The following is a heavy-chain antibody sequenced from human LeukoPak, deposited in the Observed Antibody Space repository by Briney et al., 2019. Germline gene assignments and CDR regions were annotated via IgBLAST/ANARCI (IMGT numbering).Heavy chain of an antibody. CDR3: ARDQEGFDY. V-gene: IGHV1-46*01. CDR2: IYPRDGST. J-gene: IGHJ4*02. CDR1: GYSFTGYY. Sequence: ASVKVSCKTSGYSFTGYYIHWVRQAPGQGLEWMGMIYPRDGSTSYAQKFQGRVTVTRDTSTSTVHMELSGLRSEDTAVYYCARDQEGFDYWGQGTLVTVSS.